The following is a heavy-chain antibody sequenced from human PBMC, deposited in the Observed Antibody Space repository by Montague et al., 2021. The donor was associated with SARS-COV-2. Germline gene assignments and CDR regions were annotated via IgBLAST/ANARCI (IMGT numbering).Heavy chain of an antibody. D-gene: IGHD5-12*01. J-gene: IGHJ4*02. CDR2: TDPNDSYT. Sequence: QSGAEVKKPGESLRISCKVSGYIFISHWITWVRQMPGKSLEWMGRTDPNDSYTNYSPSFQGHVSISVDKSISTAYLQWSSLKASDTAMYYCARRGRPYSGYTTGYFDYWGQGTLVTVSS. CDR3: ARRGRPYSGYTTGYFDY. CDR1: GYIFISHW. V-gene: IGHV5-10-1*01.